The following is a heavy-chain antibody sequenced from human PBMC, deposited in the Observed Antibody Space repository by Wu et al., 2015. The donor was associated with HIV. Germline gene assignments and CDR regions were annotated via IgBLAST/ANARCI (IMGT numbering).Heavy chain of an antibody. D-gene: IGHD4-11*01. J-gene: IGHJ4*02. CDR1: GDTLTNQA. CDR3: MRRQQLLDQ. CDR2: ILPLYGTT. V-gene: IGHV1-69*15. Sequence: QVQLVQSGADVKRPGSSVRVSCKTYGDTLTNQAYNWVRQGPGQGLEWMGRILPLYGTTDYAQKFRGRVTITADESTNTAYMEIRGLRSDDTAVYYCMRRQQLLDQWGQGTLVTVSS.